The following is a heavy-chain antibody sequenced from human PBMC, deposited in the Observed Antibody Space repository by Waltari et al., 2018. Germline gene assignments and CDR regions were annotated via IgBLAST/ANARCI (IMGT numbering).Heavy chain of an antibody. CDR2: IYYSGST. V-gene: IGHV4-59*01. CDR3: ARQKGGRGSWYFDL. D-gene: IGHD3-16*01. J-gene: IGHJ2*01. CDR1: GGSIISYY. Sequence: QVQLQESGPGLVKPSETLSLTCAVSGGSIISYYLSWVRQPPGKGLEWIGYIYYSGSTNYNPALKSLVTISVDTSKNQFSLKLSSVTAADTAVYYCARQKGGRGSWYFDLWGRGTLVTVSS.